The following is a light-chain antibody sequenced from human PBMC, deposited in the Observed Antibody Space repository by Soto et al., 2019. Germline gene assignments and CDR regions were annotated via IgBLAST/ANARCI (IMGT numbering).Light chain of an antibody. V-gene: IGKV1-17*03. Sequence: DIQMTQSPSVMSASVGDRVTITCRASQGIANYLIWFQQEPGKAPKRLIFAAPSLQSGVPSRFSGSGSGTEFTLTISSLQPEDFASYYCLQHKTYPYTFGQGTKLEIK. CDR2: AAP. CDR1: QGIANY. J-gene: IGKJ2*01. CDR3: LQHKTYPYT.